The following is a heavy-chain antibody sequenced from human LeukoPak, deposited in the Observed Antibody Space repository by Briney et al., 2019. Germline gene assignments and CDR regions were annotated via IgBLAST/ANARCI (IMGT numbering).Heavy chain of an antibody. J-gene: IGHJ4*02. Sequence: GGSLRLSCAASGFTFSNYAMIWVRQAPGKGLEWVSVIIGTGTKTHYADSVKGRFTISRDNPKNTLYLQMNSLRAEDTAVYYCARGSLWGQGTLVTVSS. V-gene: IGHV3-23*01. CDR2: IIGTGTKT. CDR3: ARGSL. CDR1: GFTFSNYA.